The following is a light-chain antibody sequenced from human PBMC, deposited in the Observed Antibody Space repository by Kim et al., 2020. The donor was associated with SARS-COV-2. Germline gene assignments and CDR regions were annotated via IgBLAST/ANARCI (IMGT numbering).Light chain of an antibody. V-gene: IGKV3-20*01. CDR2: VAS. CDR1: QSVRSNY. J-gene: IGKJ1*01. CDR3: QQYGSSSRT. Sequence: VLVQSPGTLSLSPGERATLSCRASQSVRSNYLAWYHQKPGQAPRHLIYVASARATGIPDRFSGSGSGTDFTLTISRLEPEEFVLYYCQQYGSSSRTFGEGTKV.